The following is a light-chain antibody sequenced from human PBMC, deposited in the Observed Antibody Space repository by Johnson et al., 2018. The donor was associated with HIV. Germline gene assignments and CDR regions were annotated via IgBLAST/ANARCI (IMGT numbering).Light chain of an antibody. CDR1: NSNIGNNF. J-gene: IGLJ1*01. CDR2: ETN. Sequence: QSVLTQPPSVSAAPGQKVTISCSGSNSNIGNNFVSWYQQFPGTASRLLIYETNKRPSGIPNRFSGPKSGTYATLAIPGPRPGDEAYYYCGTWDSSLSAYYVFGTGTKVTVL. V-gene: IGLV1-51*02. CDR3: GTWDSSLSAYYV.